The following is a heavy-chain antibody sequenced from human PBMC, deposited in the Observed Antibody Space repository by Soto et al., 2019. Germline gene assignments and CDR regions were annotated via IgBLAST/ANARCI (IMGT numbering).Heavy chain of an antibody. Sequence: GESLKISCKGSGYDFARNWITWVRQMPGKGLEWMGRIDPSDSYTNYNPSLQGHVTISVDTSINTAYLQWRGLEASDTAMYYCARQNLPHLDYWGHGTLVTVSS. CDR2: IDPSDSYT. CDR3: ARQNLPHLDY. J-gene: IGHJ4*01. V-gene: IGHV5-10-1*01. CDR1: GYDFARNW.